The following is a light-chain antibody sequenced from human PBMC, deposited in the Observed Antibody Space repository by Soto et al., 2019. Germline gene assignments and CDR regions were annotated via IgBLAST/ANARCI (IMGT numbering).Light chain of an antibody. Sequence: DIQMTQSPSTLSASVGDRVTITCRASQSISSRLAWYQQKPGKAPKLLMYMASSLQSGVPSRFSGSGSTTEFTLTISSLQPDDFSTYYCQQYNSLPITFAQGTRLEIK. J-gene: IGKJ5*01. CDR2: MAS. CDR3: QQYNSLPIT. V-gene: IGKV1-5*03. CDR1: QSISSR.